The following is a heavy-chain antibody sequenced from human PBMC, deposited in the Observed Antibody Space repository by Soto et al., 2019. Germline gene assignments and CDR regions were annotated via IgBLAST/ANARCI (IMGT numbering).Heavy chain of an antibody. D-gene: IGHD5-12*01. J-gene: IGHJ4*02. CDR2: ISYDGSHK. Sequence: QVQLVEAGGGVVQPGRSLRLSCAASGFTFSSYGMHWVRQAPGEGLEWVAVISYDGSHKSYTDSVKGRFTISRDNSKNALYPQMNSLRAEDMDVYYCDKDNGYGKHSYASDWGQGTLVTVSS. CDR1: GFTFSSYG. V-gene: IGHV3-30*18. CDR3: DKDNGYGKHSYASD.